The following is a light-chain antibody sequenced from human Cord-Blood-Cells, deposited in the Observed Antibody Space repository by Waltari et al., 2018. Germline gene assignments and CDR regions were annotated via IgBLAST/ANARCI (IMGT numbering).Light chain of an antibody. J-gene: IGLJ2*01. CDR3: SSYTSSSTLV. CDR2: DVS. V-gene: IGLV2-14*01. Sequence: QSALTQPASVSGSPGQSITISCTGTSSDVGGYNYVSWYQQHSGKAPKLMIHDVSKRSSGVSNRISGSKSSNTASRTISGLQAEDEADYYCSSYTSSSTLVFGGGTKLTVL. CDR1: SSDVGGYNY.